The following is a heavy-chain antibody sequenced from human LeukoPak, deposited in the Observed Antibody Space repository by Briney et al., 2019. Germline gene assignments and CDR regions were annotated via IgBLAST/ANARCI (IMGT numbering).Heavy chain of an antibody. D-gene: IGHD3-10*01. V-gene: IGHV1-8*01. CDR3: ARYETYYYGPGREDY. CDR2: MNPNRGNT. J-gene: IGHJ4*02. CDR1: GYTFTSYD. Sequence: ASAKVSCKASGYTFTSYDINWVRQATGQGLAWMGWMNPNRGNTGYAQKVRGRVTMTRNTSIRTAYMELSRLRSEDTAVYYSARYETYYYGPGREDYWGQGTLVTVSS.